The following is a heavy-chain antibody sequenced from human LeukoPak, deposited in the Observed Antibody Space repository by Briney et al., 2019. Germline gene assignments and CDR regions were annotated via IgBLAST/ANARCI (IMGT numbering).Heavy chain of an antibody. CDR2: IYSGGST. CDR3: ARDRYYSSGDGGAFDI. J-gene: IGHJ3*02. CDR1: GFTVSSNY. Sequence: GGSLRLSCAASGFTVSSNYMSWVRQAPGKGLEWVSVIYSGGSTYYADSVKGRFTISRDNSKNTLYLQMNSLRAEDTVVYYCARDRYYSSGDGGAFDIWGQGTMVTVSS. V-gene: IGHV3-53*01. D-gene: IGHD6-19*01.